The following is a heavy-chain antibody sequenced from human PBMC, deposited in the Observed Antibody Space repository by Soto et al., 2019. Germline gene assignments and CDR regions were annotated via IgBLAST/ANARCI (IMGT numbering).Heavy chain of an antibody. V-gene: IGHV1-69*01. CDR3: ARDCPITGTTLGEWFDP. CDR1: GFTFSSYA. CDR2: IIPIFGTA. D-gene: IGHD1-7*01. J-gene: IGHJ5*02. Sequence: VQLLESGGGLVQPGGSLRLSCAASGFTFSSYAMSWVRQAPGKGLEWMGGIIPIFGTANYAQKFQGRVTITADESTSTAYMELSSLRSEDTAVYYCARDCPITGTTLGEWFDPWGQGTLVTVSS.